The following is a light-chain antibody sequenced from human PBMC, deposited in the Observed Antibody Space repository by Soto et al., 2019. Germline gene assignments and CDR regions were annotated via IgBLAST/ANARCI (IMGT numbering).Light chain of an antibody. CDR3: QQYYSFPWT. V-gene: IGKV1-5*03. Sequence: DIQMTQSPSTLSASVGDRVTITCRASQSISVWLALYQQKAGKAPNLLIYKASRLESGVPSRFSGSGSETDFTLTISCLQSEDFATYYCQQYYSFPWTFGQGTKVDI. CDR1: QSISVW. CDR2: KAS. J-gene: IGKJ1*01.